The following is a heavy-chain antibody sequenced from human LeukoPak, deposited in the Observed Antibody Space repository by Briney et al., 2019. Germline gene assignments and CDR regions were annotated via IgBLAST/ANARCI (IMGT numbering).Heavy chain of an antibody. V-gene: IGHV3-21*01. D-gene: IGHD6-19*01. CDR3: ARVRPYSSGLLDY. CDR2: ISSSSSYI. Sequence: GGSLRLSCAASGFTFNSYSMNWVRQAPGKGLEWVSSISSSSSYIYYADSVKGRFTISRDNAKNSLYLQMNSLRAEDTAVYYCARVRPYSSGLLDYWGQGTLVTVSS. CDR1: GFTFNSYS. J-gene: IGHJ4*02.